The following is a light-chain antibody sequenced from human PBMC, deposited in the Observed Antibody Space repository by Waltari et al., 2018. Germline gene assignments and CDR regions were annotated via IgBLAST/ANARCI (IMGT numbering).Light chain of an antibody. V-gene: IGLV2-18*02. CDR3: NSFTSSNTWV. CDR2: EVT. J-gene: IGLJ3*02. CDR1: SSDIGSYKT. Sequence: QSALTQPPSVSGSPGQSVTISFTGTSSDIGSYKTVSWYQQSPGTAPKLMIYEVTNRPSGVPDRFSGSKSANTASLTISGLQVEDEADYYCNSFTSSNTWVFGGGTRLTVL.